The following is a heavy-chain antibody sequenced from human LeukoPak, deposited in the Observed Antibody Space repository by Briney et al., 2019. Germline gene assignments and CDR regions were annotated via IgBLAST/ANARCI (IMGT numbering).Heavy chain of an antibody. CDR3: VRDYFCSGGTCDDCFDP. V-gene: IGHV1-18*01. CDR1: GYTFTNYG. CDR2: ISTYDHDT. J-gene: IGHJ5*02. Sequence: GASVNVSFKSSGYTFTNYGINWVRHAPGQGLEWMSLISTYDHDTNNAQKFRGRVTMITDTSTSTAYMELRSLGSDDTAVYSCVRDYFCSGGTCDDCFDPWGQGTLVPVSS. D-gene: IGHD2-15*01.